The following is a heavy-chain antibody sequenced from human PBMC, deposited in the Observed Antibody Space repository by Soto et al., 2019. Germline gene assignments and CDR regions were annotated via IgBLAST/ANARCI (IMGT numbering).Heavy chain of an antibody. CDR2: IIPFFKAT. D-gene: IGHD3-16*01. CDR3: ARDVPLNYYDGTYSYYAMDV. J-gene: IGHJ6*02. V-gene: IGHV1-69*13. Sequence: GASVKVSCKASGGTFSSHAISWVRQAPGQGLELMGGIIPFFKATNYAQKFQGRVTITADDSTSTAYMDLYSLRSEDPAVYYCARDVPLNYYDGTYSYYAMDVWGQGTTVTVSS. CDR1: GGTFSSHA.